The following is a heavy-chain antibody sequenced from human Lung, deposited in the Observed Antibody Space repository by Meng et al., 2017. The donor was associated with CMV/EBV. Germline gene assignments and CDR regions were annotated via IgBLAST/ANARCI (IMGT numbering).Heavy chain of an antibody. CDR2: TYYRSKWYH. CDR1: GDIVSSNSAA. Sequence: QVQLQPSGPRLVKPSQTLSLTGAIAGDIVSSNSAAWHWIRQSPSRGLEWLGRTYYRSKWYHEYAVSVKSRITISPDTPKNQFSLQLNSMTPEDTAVYYCARGINGGCGDWGQGTLVTVSS. D-gene: IGHD4-23*01. J-gene: IGHJ4*02. V-gene: IGHV6-1*01. CDR3: ARGINGGCGD.